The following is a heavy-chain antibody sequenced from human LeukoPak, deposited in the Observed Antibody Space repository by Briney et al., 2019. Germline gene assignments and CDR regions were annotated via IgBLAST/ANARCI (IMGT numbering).Heavy chain of an antibody. Sequence: SETLSLTCTVSGGSISSTYYYWGWIRQPPGKGLEWIGSMYYSGSTYYNPSLKSRVTISADTSKNQFSLKLSSVTAADTAVYYCARGPPDGYDFWSGHKYYFDYWGQGTLVTVSS. CDR3: ARGPPDGYDFWSGHKYYFDY. D-gene: IGHD3-3*01. V-gene: IGHV4-39*07. CDR2: MYYSGST. J-gene: IGHJ4*02. CDR1: GGSISSTYYY.